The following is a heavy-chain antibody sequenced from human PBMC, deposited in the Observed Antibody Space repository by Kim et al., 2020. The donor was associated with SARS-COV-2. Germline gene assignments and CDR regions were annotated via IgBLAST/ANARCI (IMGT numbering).Heavy chain of an antibody. J-gene: IGHJ4*02. V-gene: IGHV3-9*01. Sequence: YADSVNGRVTISRDNAKHSLYLTMNSLRAEDTALYYCAKDPSPTVTVFDYWGQGTLVTVSS. D-gene: IGHD4-17*01. CDR3: AKDPSPTVTVFDY.